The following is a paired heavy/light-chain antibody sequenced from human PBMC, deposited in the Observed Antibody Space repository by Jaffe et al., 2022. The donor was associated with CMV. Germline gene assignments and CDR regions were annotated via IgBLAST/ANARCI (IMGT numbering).Light chain of an antibody. CDR1: NSNIGRNY. CDR2: ENN. V-gene: IGLV1-51*02. J-gene: IGLJ2*01. Sequence: QSVLTQPPSVSAAPGQKVTISCSGTNSNIGRNYVSWYQQFPGTAPKLLIYENNKRPSGIPDRFSGSKSGTSATLGITGLQTGDEADYYCGTWDTTLSAVFGGGTKLTVL. CDR3: GTWDTTLSAV.
Heavy chain of an antibody. CDR2: IYTSGTT. CDR3: AREDVFRSTFYAMDV. V-gene: IGHV4-4*07. CDR1: GVSISSHY. Sequence: QVRLQESGPGLVKPSETLSLTCNVSGVSISSHYWSWIRQPAGKGLEWIGRIYTSGTTNYNPSLKSRVIMSVDTSKNQLSLKLSSATAADTAVYFCAREDVFRSTFYAMDVWGQGTTVTVAS. J-gene: IGHJ6*02.